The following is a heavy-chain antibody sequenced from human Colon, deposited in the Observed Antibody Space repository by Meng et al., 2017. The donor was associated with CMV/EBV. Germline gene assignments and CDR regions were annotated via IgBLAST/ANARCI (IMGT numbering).Heavy chain of an antibody. CDR1: GFTFSTFG. CDR3: VRDTISGVVAFEY. J-gene: IGHJ4*02. Sequence: GESLKISCAASGFTFSTFGMHWVRQAPGKGLEWVSSIVSSSTYIFYADSVKGRFTISRDNAKNLLYLQMNSLRAEDTGIYYCVRDTISGVVAFEYWGQEALVTVSS. CDR2: IVSSSTYI. V-gene: IGHV3-21*06. D-gene: IGHD3-3*01.